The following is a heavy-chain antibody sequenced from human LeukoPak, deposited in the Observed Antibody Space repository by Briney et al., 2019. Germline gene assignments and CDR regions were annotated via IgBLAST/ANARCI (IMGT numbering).Heavy chain of an antibody. Sequence: PGRSLRLSCAASGFTFSSYGMHWVRQAPGKGLEWVVVIWYDGSNKYYADSVKGRFTISRDNSKNTLYLQMNSLRAEDTAVYYCARDTYYYGMDVWGQGTTVTVSS. V-gene: IGHV3-33*01. J-gene: IGHJ6*02. CDR1: GFTFSSYG. CDR3: ARDTYYYGMDV. CDR2: IWYDGSNK.